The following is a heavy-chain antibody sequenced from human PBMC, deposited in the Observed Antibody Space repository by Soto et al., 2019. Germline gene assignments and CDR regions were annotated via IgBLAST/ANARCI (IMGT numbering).Heavy chain of an antibody. V-gene: IGHV1-8*01. D-gene: IGHD5-18*01. Sequence: QVQLVQSGAEVKKPRASVKVSCKTSGYNFTSYGINWVREATGQGVEWMGWMNPNSGNTGYAQKFQGRVTMTRNTSISTAYMELSSLRSEDSAVYYCARGSGYSYHWYFDLWGRGTLVTVSS. CDR2: MNPNSGNT. CDR3: ARGSGYSYHWYFDL. J-gene: IGHJ2*01. CDR1: GYNFTSYG.